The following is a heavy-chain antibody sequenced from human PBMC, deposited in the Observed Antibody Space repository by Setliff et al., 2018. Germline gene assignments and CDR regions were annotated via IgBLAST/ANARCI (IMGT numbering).Heavy chain of an antibody. Sequence: ASVKVSCKTSGYTFNDYGIAWVRQAPGQGLEWMGWISPHTGNTYYTPKLHGRVTLTTDTSASTAYMELRSLGSDDTAVYYCSRLVRFCTRTACQGFSGGEFWGQGTLVTVSS. V-gene: IGHV1-18*01. CDR2: ISPHTGNT. D-gene: IGHD2-8*01. CDR1: GYTFNDYG. J-gene: IGHJ4*02. CDR3: SRLVRFCTRTACQGFSGGEF.